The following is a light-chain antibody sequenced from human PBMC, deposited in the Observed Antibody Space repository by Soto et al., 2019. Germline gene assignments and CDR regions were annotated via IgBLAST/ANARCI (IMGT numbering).Light chain of an antibody. V-gene: IGKV3-20*01. CDR2: GAS. CDR1: QSVSSSY. Sequence: EIVLTQSPGTLSLSPGERATLSCRASQSVSSSYLSWYQQKPGQTPRLLIYGASSRATGIPDRFSGSGSGNDSTLTISILDPEDFAVYYCQQFGNSPYTFGQGTKLDIK. CDR3: QQFGNSPYT. J-gene: IGKJ2*01.